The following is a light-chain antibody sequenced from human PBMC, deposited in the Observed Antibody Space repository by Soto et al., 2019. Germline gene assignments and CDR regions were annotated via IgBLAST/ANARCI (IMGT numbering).Light chain of an antibody. J-gene: IGLJ2*01. CDR1: NSDIASYDY. V-gene: IGLV2-14*03. CDR3: SSFSSSTTLV. Sequence: QSALTQAASVSGSPGQSVTISCTGTNSDIASYDYVSWYQQHPGMAPKLMIYDVSHRPSGVSDRFSGSKSGSTASLTVSGLQAEDEAYYYCSSFSSSTTLVFGGGTKVTVL. CDR2: DVS.